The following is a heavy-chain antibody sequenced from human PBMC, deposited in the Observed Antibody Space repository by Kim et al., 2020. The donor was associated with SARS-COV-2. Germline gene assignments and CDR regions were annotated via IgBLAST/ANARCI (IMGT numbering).Heavy chain of an antibody. CDR1: GITFSSYW. Sequence: GGSLRLSCAASGITFSSYWMHWVRRAPGKGLVWVSRINSDGSSTTYADSVKGRFTISRDNAKNTLYLQMNSLRAEDTAVYYCASHRPGGKGMDVWGQGTTVAVS. CDR2: INSDGSST. CDR3: ASHRPGGKGMDV. V-gene: IGHV3-74*01. J-gene: IGHJ6*02. D-gene: IGHD6-6*01.